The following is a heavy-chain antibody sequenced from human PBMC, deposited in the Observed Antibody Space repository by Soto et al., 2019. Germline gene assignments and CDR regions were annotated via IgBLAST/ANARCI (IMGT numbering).Heavy chain of an antibody. D-gene: IGHD3-9*01. CDR1: GFTFDDYA. Sequence: GGSLRLSCAASGFTFDDYAMHWVRQAPGKGLEWVSGISWNSGSIGYADSVKGRFTISRDNAKNSLYLQMNSLRAEDTALYYCAKVHGGGILTGPERDYMDVWGKGTTVTVSS. CDR3: AKVHGGGILTGPERDYMDV. J-gene: IGHJ6*03. CDR2: ISWNSGSI. V-gene: IGHV3-9*01.